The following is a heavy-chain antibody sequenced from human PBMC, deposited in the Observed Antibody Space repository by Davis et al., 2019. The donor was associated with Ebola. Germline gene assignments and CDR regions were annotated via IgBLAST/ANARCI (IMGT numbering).Heavy chain of an antibody. D-gene: IGHD5-12*01. V-gene: IGHV3-33*01. J-gene: IGHJ6*02. CDR1: GFTFSSYG. Sequence: GGSLRLSCAASGFTFSSYGMHWVRQAPGKGLEWVAVIWYDGSNKYYADSVKGRFTISRDNSKNTLYLQMNSLRAEDTAVYYCARDKVATTRGVLHYGMDVWGQGTTVTVSS. CDR2: IWYDGSNK. CDR3: ARDKVATTRGVLHYGMDV.